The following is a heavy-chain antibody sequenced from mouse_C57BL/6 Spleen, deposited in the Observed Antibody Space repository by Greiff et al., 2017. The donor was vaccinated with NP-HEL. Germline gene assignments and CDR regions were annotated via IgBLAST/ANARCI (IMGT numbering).Heavy chain of an antibody. D-gene: IGHD1-1*01. CDR3: ANGSLFAY. Sequence: EVKLQESGGDLVKPGGSLKLSCAASGFTFSSYGMSWVRQTPDKRLEWVATISSGGSYTYYPDSVKGRFTISRDNAKNTLYLQMSSLKSEDTAMYYCANGSLFAYWGQGTLVTVSA. CDR1: GFTFSSYG. J-gene: IGHJ3*01. CDR2: ISSGGSYT. V-gene: IGHV5-6*01.